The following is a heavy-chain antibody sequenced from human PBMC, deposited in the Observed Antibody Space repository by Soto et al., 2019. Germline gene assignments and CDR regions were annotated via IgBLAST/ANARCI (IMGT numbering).Heavy chain of an antibody. D-gene: IGHD6-19*01. J-gene: IGHJ6*02. CDR3: ARDRRTPGPGIAVAGYYYYGMDV. CDR1: GFTFSSYA. CDR2: ISYDGSNK. V-gene: IGHV3-30-3*01. Sequence: GGSLRLSCAASGFTFSSYAMHWVRQAPGKGLEWVAVISYDGSNKYYADSVKGRFTISRDNSKNTLYLQMNSLRAEDTAAYYCARDRRTPGPGIAVAGYYYYGMDVWGQGTTVTVSS.